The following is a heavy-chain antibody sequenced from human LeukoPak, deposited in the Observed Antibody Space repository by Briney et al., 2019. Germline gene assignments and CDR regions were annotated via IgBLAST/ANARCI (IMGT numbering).Heavy chain of an antibody. Sequence: GGSLRLSCAASGFSFSTYAMSWVRQAPGRGLEWVSAISGSGANTYYADSVKGRFTISRDNAKNSLYLQMNSLRAEDTAVYYCARAGERWLQFETTARDYYYMDVWGKGTTVTVS. CDR3: ARAGERWLQFETTARDYYYMDV. D-gene: IGHD5-24*01. CDR2: ISGSGANT. V-gene: IGHV3-23*01. J-gene: IGHJ6*03. CDR1: GFSFSTYA.